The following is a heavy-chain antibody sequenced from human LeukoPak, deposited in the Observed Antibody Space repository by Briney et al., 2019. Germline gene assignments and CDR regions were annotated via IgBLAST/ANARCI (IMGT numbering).Heavy chain of an antibody. Sequence: GGSLRLSCAASGFTVSSNYMSWVRQAPGKGLEWVSAISGSGGSTYYADSVKGRFTISRDNSKNSLYLQMNSLRAEDTAVYYCARRSTIAAAGGSFDYWAREPWSPSPQ. CDR3: ARRSTIAAAGGSFDY. CDR2: ISGSGGST. CDR1: GFTVSSNY. J-gene: IGHJ4*02. V-gene: IGHV3-23*01. D-gene: IGHD6-13*01.